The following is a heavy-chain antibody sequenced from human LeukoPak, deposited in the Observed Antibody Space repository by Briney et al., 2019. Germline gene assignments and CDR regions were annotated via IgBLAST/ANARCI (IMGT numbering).Heavy chain of an antibody. CDR3: AKDIPLCYFDY. V-gene: IGHV3-30*02. D-gene: IGHD3-16*01. Sequence: GGSLRLSCAASGFTFSSYAMSWVRQAPGKGLEWVAFIRNDGSIIYNADSVKGRFTISRDNSKNTLYLQMNSLRADDTAVYYCAKDIPLCYFDYWGQGTLVTVSS. CDR1: GFTFSSYA. J-gene: IGHJ4*02. CDR2: IRNDGSII.